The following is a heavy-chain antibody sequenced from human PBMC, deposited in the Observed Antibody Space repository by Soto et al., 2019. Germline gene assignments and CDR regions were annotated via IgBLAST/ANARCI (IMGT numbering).Heavy chain of an antibody. CDR2: INWADDK. D-gene: IGHD3-3*01. V-gene: IGHV2-5*02. CDR3: AHRVLRTVFGLVTTTAIYFVF. J-gene: IGHJ4*02. CDR1: GFSLTTSGVG. Sequence: QITLNESGPTVVRPTETLTLTCRFSGFSLTTSGVGVGWIRQSPGKAPEWLALINWADDKRYRASLKSRLTITKDTSKNQGVLTVSDFDPTETATYYCAHRVLRTVFGLVTTTAIYFVFWGQGTPVAGSS.